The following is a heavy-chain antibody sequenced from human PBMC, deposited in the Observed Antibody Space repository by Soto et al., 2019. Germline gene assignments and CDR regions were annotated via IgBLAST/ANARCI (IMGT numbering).Heavy chain of an antibody. CDR1: GGSISSGGYY. Sequence: QVQLQESGPGLVKPSQTLSLTCTVSGGSISSGGYYWSWIRQHPGKGLEWIGYIYYSGSTYYNPSLKGRVTISVDTSKNQFSLKLSSVTAADTAVYYCARDRVIVGSWYGDWFDPWGQGTLVTVSS. CDR3: ARDRVIVGSWYGDWFDP. CDR2: IYYSGST. J-gene: IGHJ5*02. D-gene: IGHD6-13*01. V-gene: IGHV4-31*03.